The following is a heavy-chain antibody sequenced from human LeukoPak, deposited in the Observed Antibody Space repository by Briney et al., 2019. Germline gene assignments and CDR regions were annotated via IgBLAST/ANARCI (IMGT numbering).Heavy chain of an antibody. D-gene: IGHD3-22*01. CDR1: GFTFSYYA. Sequence: GGSLRLSCVGSGFTFSYYAMSWVRQAPGKGLEWVASMGISGGNTYYADSVKGRFIVSRDNAKNTVFLQMNSLRAEDTAVYYCAKASHGSSGFFDYWGQGTLVTVSS. CDR3: AKASHGSSGFFDY. CDR2: MGISGGNT. V-gene: IGHV3-23*01. J-gene: IGHJ4*02.